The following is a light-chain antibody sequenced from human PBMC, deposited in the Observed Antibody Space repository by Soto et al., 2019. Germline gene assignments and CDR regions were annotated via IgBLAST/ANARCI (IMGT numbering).Light chain of an antibody. CDR3: SSYTINGVGG. J-gene: IGLJ2*01. CDR1: DSDVGGYNY. V-gene: IGLV2-14*03. CDR2: DVS. Sequence: QSALTQPASVSGSPGQSITISCTGTDSDVGGYNYVSWYQHHPGNAPKVMIYDVSNRPSGVSNRFSGSKSGNTASLIISGLQAEDEADYYCSSYTINGVGGFGGGTKLTVL.